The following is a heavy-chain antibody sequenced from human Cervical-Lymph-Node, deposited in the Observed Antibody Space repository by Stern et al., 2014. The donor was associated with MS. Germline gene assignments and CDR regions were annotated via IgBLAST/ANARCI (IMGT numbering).Heavy chain of an antibody. CDR1: GFTFSSYA. Sequence: MQLVESGGGVVQPGRSLRLSCAASGFTFSSYAMHWVRQAPGQGLEWVAVISYDGSNKYYADSVKGRFTISRDNSKNTLYLQMNSLRAEDTAVYYCARDLLVYSNYGMDVWGQGTTVTVSS. J-gene: IGHJ6*02. V-gene: IGHV3-30-3*01. CDR2: ISYDGSNK. D-gene: IGHD4-11*01. CDR3: ARDLLVYSNYGMDV.